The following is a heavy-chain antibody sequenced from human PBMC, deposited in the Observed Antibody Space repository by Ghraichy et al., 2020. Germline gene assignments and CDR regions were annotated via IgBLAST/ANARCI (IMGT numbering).Heavy chain of an antibody. CDR1: GGSISSYY. V-gene: IGHV4-59*01. D-gene: IGHD5-24*01. Sequence: SETLSLTCTVSGGSISSYYWSWIRQPPGKGLEWIGYIYYSGSTNYNPSLKSRVTISVDTSKNQFSLKLSSVTAADTAVYYCARVNYLEMATIKVFDYWGQGTLVTVSS. CDR2: IYYSGST. CDR3: ARVNYLEMATIKVFDY. J-gene: IGHJ4*02.